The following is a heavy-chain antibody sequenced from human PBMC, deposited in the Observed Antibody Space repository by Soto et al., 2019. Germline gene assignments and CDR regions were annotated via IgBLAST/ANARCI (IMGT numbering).Heavy chain of an antibody. CDR1: GGSISSYY. D-gene: IGHD2-15*01. CDR2: IYYSGST. J-gene: IGHJ4*02. CDR3: ARGWWPSFDF. Sequence: SETLSLTCTVSGGSISSYYWSCIRQPPGKGLEWIGYIYYSGSTNYNPSLKSRVTISVDTSKNQFSLKLSSVTAADTAVYYCARGWWPSFDFWGRGTLVTVSS. V-gene: IGHV4-59*01.